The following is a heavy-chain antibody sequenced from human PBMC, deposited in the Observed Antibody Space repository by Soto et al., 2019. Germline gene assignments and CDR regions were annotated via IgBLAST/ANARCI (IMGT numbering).Heavy chain of an antibody. CDR1: GGSISSSSYY. V-gene: IGHV4-39*01. J-gene: IGHJ6*02. D-gene: IGHD3-16*01. CDR2: IYYSGST. Sequence: PXGTLSLTCTVSGGSISSSSYYGGWIRQPPGKGLEWIGSIYYSGSTYYNPSLKSRVTISVDTSKNQFSLKLSSVTAADTAVYYCASLYYYYYYGMDVWGQGTTVTVSS. CDR3: ASLYYYYYYGMDV.